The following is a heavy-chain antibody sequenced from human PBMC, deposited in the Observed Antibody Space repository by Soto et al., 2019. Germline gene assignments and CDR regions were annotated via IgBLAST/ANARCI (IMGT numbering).Heavy chain of an antibody. V-gene: IGHV3-30-3*01. CDR2: ISYDGSNK. D-gene: IGHD2-15*01. CDR1: GFTFSSYA. CDR3: ARVMYCSGGSCYHLDY. J-gene: IGHJ4*02. Sequence: GGSLRLSCAASGFTFSSYAMHWVRQAPGKGLEWVAVISYDGSNKYYADSVKGRITISRDNSKNTLYLQMNSLRAEDTAVYYCARVMYCSGGSCYHLDYWGQGTLVTVSS.